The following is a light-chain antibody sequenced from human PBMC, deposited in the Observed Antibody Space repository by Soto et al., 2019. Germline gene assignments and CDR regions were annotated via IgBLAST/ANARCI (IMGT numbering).Light chain of an antibody. V-gene: IGKV3-20*01. J-gene: IGKJ1*01. Sequence: EIVLTQSPGTLSLSPGERATLSCRASQSVSSSYLAWYQQKPGQAPRLLIYGASSRATGIPDRFSGSGSGTDFTLTISRMEPDDFAGYYCQQYGSSPGTFGQVTKVEIK. CDR3: QQYGSSPGT. CDR2: GAS. CDR1: QSVSSSY.